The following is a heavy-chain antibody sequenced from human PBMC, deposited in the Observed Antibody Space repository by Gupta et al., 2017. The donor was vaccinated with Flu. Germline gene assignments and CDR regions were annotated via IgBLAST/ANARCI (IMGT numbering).Heavy chain of an antibody. V-gene: IGHV4-31*03. CDR2: IFFLGKT. CDR3: ARVTKAAGDAFDM. D-gene: IGHD6-13*01. Sequence: QVQLQESGPGLRKPSQTLSLTCSVSGGSVRSSAYYWSWIRQLPGKGPEWIGHIFFLGKTFYNPSLQSRLNILVDTSKNQFSLRLNSGTAADTAVYYCARVTKAAGDAFDMWGQGTLVTVSS. CDR1: GGSVRSSAYY. J-gene: IGHJ3*02.